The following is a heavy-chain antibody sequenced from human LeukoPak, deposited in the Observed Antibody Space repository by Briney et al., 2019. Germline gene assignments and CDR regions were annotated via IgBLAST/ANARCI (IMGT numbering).Heavy chain of an antibody. CDR1: GYTFTSYH. Sequence: ASVKVSCKASGYTFTSYHLHWVRQAPGQGLEWMGIIYSSGDVRGHAQNFQGRVTTTRDTSTSTIYLELSSLESEDTAVYYCARETPDAYNFDYWGQGTLVTVSS. CDR2: IYSSGDVR. D-gene: IGHD1-1*01. J-gene: IGHJ4*02. V-gene: IGHV1-46*01. CDR3: ARETPDAYNFDY.